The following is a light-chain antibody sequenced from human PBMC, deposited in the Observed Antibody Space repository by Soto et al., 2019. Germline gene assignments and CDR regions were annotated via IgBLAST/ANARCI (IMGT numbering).Light chain of an antibody. Sequence: VMTQSPATLSVSPGERATLSCRASQTVSSHLAWYQQKPGQAPRLLIYGASSRATGIPDRFSGSGSGTDFTLTISRLEPEDFAVYYCQQYGSSPITFGQGTRLEIK. V-gene: IGKV3-20*01. J-gene: IGKJ5*01. CDR3: QQYGSSPIT. CDR1: QTVSSH. CDR2: GAS.